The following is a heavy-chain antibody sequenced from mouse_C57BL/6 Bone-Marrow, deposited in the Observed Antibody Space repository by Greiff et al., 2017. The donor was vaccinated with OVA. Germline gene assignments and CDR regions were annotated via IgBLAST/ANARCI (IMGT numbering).Heavy chain of an antibody. Sequence: QVQLQQPGAELVKPGASVKMSCKASGYTFTSYWITWVTQRPGQGLEWIGDIYPGSGSTNYNEKFKSKATLTVDTSSSTAYMQLSSLTSEDSAVYYCAREGGNGDYYAMDYWGQGTSVTVSS. CDR2: IYPGSGST. CDR1: GYTFTSYW. J-gene: IGHJ4*01. V-gene: IGHV1-55*01. CDR3: AREGGNGDYYAMDY. D-gene: IGHD2-1*01.